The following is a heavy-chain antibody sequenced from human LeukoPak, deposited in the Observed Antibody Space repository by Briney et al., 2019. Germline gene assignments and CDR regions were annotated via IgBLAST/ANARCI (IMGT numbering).Heavy chain of an antibody. J-gene: IGHJ5*02. V-gene: IGHV3-30*02. CDR1: GFTFSSYG. CDR2: IRYDGSNK. D-gene: IGHD2-2*01. CDR3: AKQADYCSSTSCFYPRIRDNRFDP. Sequence: PGGSLRLSCAASGFTFSSYGMHWVRQAPGKGLEWVAFIRYDGSNKYYADSVKGRFTISRDNSKNTLYLQMNSLRAEDTAVYYCAKQADYCSSTSCFYPRIRDNRFDPWGQGTLVTVSS.